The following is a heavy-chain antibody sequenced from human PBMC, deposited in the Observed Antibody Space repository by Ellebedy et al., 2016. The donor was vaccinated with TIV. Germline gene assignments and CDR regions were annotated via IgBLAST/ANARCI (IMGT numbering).Heavy chain of an antibody. CDR2: IWHDGSNK. D-gene: IGHD5-18*01. CDR3: ARSDTSLVTPEDS. J-gene: IGHJ4*02. CDR1: GFTFSRYA. Sequence: GESLKISCAASGFTFSRYAMHWVRQAPGKGLEWVAFIWHDGSNKEYVDSVQGRFTISRDNSKNTLYLQMNSLRAEDTAVYNCARSDTSLVTPEDSWGQGTLVTVSS. V-gene: IGHV3-33*08.